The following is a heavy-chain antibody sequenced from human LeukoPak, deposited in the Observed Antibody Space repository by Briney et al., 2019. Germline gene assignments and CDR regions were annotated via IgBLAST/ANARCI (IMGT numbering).Heavy chain of an antibody. V-gene: IGHV5-51*01. J-gene: IGHJ4*02. CDR1: GYSFASNW. Sequence: GESLKISCKGSGYSFASNWIGWVRQMPGKGLEWMGIIYPGDSDTRYSPSFQGQVTISADKSTSTAYVQWSSLKASDTAMYYCARDPGGCSSGTCALFDYWGQGPLVTVSS. D-gene: IGHD2-15*01. CDR2: IYPGDSDT. CDR3: ARDPGGCSSGTCALFDY.